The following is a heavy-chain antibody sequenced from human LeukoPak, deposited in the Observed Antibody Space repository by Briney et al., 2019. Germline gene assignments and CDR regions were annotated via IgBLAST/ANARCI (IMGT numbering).Heavy chain of an antibody. CDR1: GFTFSSYG. J-gene: IGHJ4*02. CDR2: ISYDGSNK. D-gene: IGHD3-10*01. V-gene: IGHV3-30*18. CDR3: AKDLSFSIYGSGSFTFDY. Sequence: PGRSLRLSCAASGFTFSSYGMHWVRQAPGKGLEWVAVISYDGSNKYYADSVKGRFTISRDNSKNTLYLQMNSLRAEDTAVYYCAKDLSFSIYGSGSFTFDYWGQGTLVTVSS.